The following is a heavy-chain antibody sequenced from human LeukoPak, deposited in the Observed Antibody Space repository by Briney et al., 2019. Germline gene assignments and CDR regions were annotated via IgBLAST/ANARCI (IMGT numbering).Heavy chain of an antibody. J-gene: IGHJ4*02. CDR1: GFTFGDYC. CDR3: AREAKSAASLDY. Sequence: PGGSLRLSGAASGFTFGDYCMSWIRQAPGKGLEWISYISPSSSFTNYADSLKGRFTISRDNAKNSLYLQVNTLRAEDTGVYYCAREAKSAASLDYWGQGILVTVSS. D-gene: IGHD6-25*01. CDR2: ISPSSSFT. V-gene: IGHV3-11*06.